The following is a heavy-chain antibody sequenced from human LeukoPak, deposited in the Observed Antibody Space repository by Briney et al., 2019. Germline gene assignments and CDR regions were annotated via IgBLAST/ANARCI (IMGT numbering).Heavy chain of an antibody. CDR2: INHSGST. V-gene: IGHV4-34*01. Sequence: SDTLSLTCAVYGGSFSGYYWRWIRQPPGKGLEWIGEINHSGSTNYNPSLKSRVTISVDTSKNQFSLKLSSVTAADTAVYYCARAGRGGYCSGGSCYGVVYNWFDPWGQGTLVTVSS. D-gene: IGHD2-15*01. CDR3: ARAGRGGYCSGGSCYGVVYNWFDP. CDR1: GGSFSGYY. J-gene: IGHJ5*02.